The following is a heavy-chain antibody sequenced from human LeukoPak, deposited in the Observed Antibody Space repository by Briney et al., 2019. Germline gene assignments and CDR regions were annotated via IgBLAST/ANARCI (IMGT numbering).Heavy chain of an antibody. J-gene: IGHJ4*02. D-gene: IGHD3-10*01. Sequence: SETLSLTCAVYGGSFSGYYWSWIRQPPGKGLEWIGEINHSGSTNYNPSLKSRVTISVDTSKNQFSLKLSSVTAADTAVYYCARTQGVDDYWGQGTLVTVSS. V-gene: IGHV4-34*01. CDR2: INHSGST. CDR3: ARTQGVDDY. CDR1: GGSFSGYY.